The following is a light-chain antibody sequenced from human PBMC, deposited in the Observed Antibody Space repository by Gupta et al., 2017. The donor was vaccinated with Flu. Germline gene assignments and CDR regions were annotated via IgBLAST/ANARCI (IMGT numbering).Light chain of an antibody. Sequence: ELVLPQSPGTLSISPGDGVTLTCRASQSVSSRFVAWYQQKPGQAPKHRIDGASTRATGIPDRFSGGGSGTDFTLTISSVEPEDVAVYYCQQYQPAPYTFGQGTKVEI. CDR1: QSVSSRF. CDR2: GAS. CDR3: QQYQPAPYT. J-gene: IGKJ1*01. V-gene: IGKV3-20*01.